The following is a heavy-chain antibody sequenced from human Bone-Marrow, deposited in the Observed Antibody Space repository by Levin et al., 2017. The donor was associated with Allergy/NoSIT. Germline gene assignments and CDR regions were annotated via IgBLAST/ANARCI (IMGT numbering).Heavy chain of an antibody. J-gene: IGHJ4*02. Sequence: KPSETLSLTCTVSGGSVSSGGYYWSWIRQPPGKGLEFIGYVFYTGSTTYNPSLRSRLTISVETSRNQFSLKLRSVTAADTAVYYCARVAYSDYDSRGGLDYWGQGTLVTVSS. CDR2: VFYTGST. CDR3: ARVAYSDYDSRGGLDY. V-gene: IGHV4-61*08. D-gene: IGHD5-12*01. CDR1: GGSVSSGGYY.